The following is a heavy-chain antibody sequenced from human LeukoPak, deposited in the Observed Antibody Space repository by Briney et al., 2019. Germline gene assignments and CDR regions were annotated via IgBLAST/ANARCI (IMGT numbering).Heavy chain of an antibody. V-gene: IGHV3-23*01. J-gene: IGHJ4*02. CDR1: GFTFSDSA. CDR3: AKSPNNKIAVVKNLALDY. D-gene: IGHD3-22*01. Sequence: PGGSLRLSCAASGFTFSDSAMTWVRQAPGKGLEWVSLISFSGDSIYYADSVRGRFTISRDNSKDTLYLQMNSLRAEDTAIYYCAKSPNNKIAVVKNLALDYWGQGTLLTVSS. CDR2: ISFSGDSI.